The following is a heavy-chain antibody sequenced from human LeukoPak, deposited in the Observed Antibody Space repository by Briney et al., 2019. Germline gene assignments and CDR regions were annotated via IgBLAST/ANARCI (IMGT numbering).Heavy chain of an antibody. J-gene: IGHJ1*01. D-gene: IGHD6-13*01. CDR3: AREAAAGTTGLEY. CDR2: IVVGSGNT. Sequence: SVKVSCKASGFTFTSSAMQWVRQARGQRLEWIGWIVVGSGNTNYAQKFQERVTITRDMSTSTAYMELSSLRSEDTAVYYCAREAAAGTTGLEYWGQGTLVTVSS. CDR1: GFTFTSSA. V-gene: IGHV1-58*02.